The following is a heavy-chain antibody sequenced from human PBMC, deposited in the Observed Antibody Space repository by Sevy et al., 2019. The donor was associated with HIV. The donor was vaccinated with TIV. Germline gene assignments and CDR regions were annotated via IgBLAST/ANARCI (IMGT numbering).Heavy chain of an antibody. Sequence: SETLSLTCTVSGGSISSYYWSWIRQPPGKGLEWIGNIYYSGSTNYHPSLRSRVTISVDTSKNQFSLKLSSVTAADTAVYYCARDRGYSGYDYDYWGQGTLVTVSS. J-gene: IGHJ4*02. CDR2: IYYSGST. D-gene: IGHD5-12*01. CDR1: GGSISSYY. CDR3: ARDRGYSGYDYDY. V-gene: IGHV4-59*01.